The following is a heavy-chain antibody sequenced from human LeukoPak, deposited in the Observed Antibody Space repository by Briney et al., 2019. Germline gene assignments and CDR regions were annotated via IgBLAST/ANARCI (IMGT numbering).Heavy chain of an antibody. CDR1: GLTASSNN. D-gene: IGHD3-22*01. Sequence: GSLRRSSAAPGLTASSNNTSWVGQAPGKGLGWVAVIYSGGSTYCADYVKCRFTSSRDNSKNTLYLQMNSLRAEDTAVYYCASTYYYDSSGSRLVDYWGQGTLVTVSS. J-gene: IGHJ4*02. CDR3: ASTYYYDSSGSRLVDY. CDR2: IYSGGST. V-gene: IGHV3-53*01.